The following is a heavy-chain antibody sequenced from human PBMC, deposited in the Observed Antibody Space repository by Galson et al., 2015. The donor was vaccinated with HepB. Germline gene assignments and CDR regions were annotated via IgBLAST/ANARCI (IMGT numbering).Heavy chain of an antibody. D-gene: IGHD4-17*01. CDR2: IWYDGSNQ. CDR3: AREGRITVTIFDY. Sequence: SLRLSCAASGFTFGGYGMHWVRQAPGKGLEWLGGIWYDGSNQHQADSVKGRFTISRDNSKNILYLQMNSLRAEDTAVYYCAREGRITVTIFDYWGQGSLVTVSS. J-gene: IGHJ4*02. V-gene: IGHV3-33*01. CDR1: GFTFGGYG.